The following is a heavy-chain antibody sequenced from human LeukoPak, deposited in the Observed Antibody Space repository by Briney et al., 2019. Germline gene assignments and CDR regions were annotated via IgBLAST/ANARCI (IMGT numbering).Heavy chain of an antibody. D-gene: IGHD2-2*01. CDR3: ASRDGIVVVPAAIYSDY. V-gene: IGHV3-21*01. Sequence: GGSLRLSCAASGLVFSTYTMSWVRQAPGKGLEWVSSTTPSTDSTNYADSVQGRFTISRDNAKKSAYLQMNSLRAEDTAVYYCASRDGIVVVPAAIYSDYWGQGTLVTVSS. CDR2: TTPSTDST. CDR1: GLVFSTYT. J-gene: IGHJ4*02.